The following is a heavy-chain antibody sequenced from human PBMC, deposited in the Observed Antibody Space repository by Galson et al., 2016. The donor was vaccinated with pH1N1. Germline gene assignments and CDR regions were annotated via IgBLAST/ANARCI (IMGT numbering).Heavy chain of an antibody. D-gene: IGHD1-26*01. J-gene: IGHJ4*02. V-gene: IGHV6-1*01. CDR2: TYYRSKWFN. CDR1: GDSVSSNSAA. Sequence: SAISGDSVSSNSAAWNWIRQSPSRGLEWLGRTYYRSKWFNDYAVSVKSRITIDPDTSKNQFSLQLNSVTHEDTAVYYCARRRPATVGDPPPQFFDFWGQGALVSVSS. CDR3: ARRRPATVGDPPPQFFDF.